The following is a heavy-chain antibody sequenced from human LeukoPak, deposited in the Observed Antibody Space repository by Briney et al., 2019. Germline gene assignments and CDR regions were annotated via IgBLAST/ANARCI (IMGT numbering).Heavy chain of an antibody. CDR3: AKIGVGATAPGDAFDI. CDR1: GFTVSSNY. V-gene: IGHV3-53*05. Sequence: GGSLRLSCAASGFTVSSNYMSWVRQAPGKGLEWVSVIYSGGSTYYADSVKGRFTISRDNSKNTLYLQMNSLRAEDTAVYYCAKIGVGATAPGDAFDIWGQGTMVTVSS. CDR2: IYSGGST. D-gene: IGHD1-26*01. J-gene: IGHJ3*02.